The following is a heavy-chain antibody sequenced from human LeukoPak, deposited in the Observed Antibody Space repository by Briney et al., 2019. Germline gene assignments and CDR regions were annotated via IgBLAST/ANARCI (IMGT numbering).Heavy chain of an antibody. CDR1: GGSIIGTY. D-gene: IGHD4-11*01. Sequence: PSGTRSLTVTVPGGSIIGTYWSWSRQRPGKGLGGIGYIYYVESYYTPSLKSRVTISLDMSKNQSSLNLRFVTAADTAVYFCARTQGWGTVRTGYYYGMDVWGQGTTVTVSS. CDR3: ARTQGWGTVRTGYYYGMDV. CDR2: IYYVES. V-gene: IGHV4-59*08. J-gene: IGHJ6*02.